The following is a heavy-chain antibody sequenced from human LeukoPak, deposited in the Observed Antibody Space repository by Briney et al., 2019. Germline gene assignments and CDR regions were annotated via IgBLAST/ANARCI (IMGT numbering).Heavy chain of an antibody. D-gene: IGHD2-8*01. CDR3: AGRHCTNGLCHFDY. Sequence: GGSLRLSCVASGFTFSTYSMNWVRQTPGKGLEWVSSISSSGDYLHYADSVKGRFTISRDNAKNSLYLQMNRLRAEDTAVYYCAGRHCTNGLCHFDYWGQGTLVTVSS. CDR1: GFTFSTYS. V-gene: IGHV3-21*01. J-gene: IGHJ4*02. CDR2: ISSSGDYL.